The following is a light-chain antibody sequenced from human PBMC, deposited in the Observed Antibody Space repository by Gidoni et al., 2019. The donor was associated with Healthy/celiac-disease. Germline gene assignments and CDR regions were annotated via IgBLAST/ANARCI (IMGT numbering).Light chain of an antibody. Sequence: DIQMTQSPSTLSASVGYRVTITCRASQSISSWLAWYQPKPGKAPKLLIYKASSLESGVPSRFIVSGSGTVFTLTISCLQPDDFATYYCQQYNSYPLTFGGGTKVEIK. CDR1: QSISSW. J-gene: IGKJ4*01. CDR3: QQYNSYPLT. CDR2: KAS. V-gene: IGKV1-5*03.